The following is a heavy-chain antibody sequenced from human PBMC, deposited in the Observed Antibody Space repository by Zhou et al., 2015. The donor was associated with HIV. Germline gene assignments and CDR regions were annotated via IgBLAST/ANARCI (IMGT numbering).Heavy chain of an antibody. D-gene: IGHD6-6*01. J-gene: IGHJ2*01. CDR1: GYTLTELS. V-gene: IGHV1-24*01. Sequence: QVQLVQSGAEVKKPGASVKVSCKVSGYTLTELSMHWVRQAPGKGLEWMGGFDPEDGETIYAQKFQGRVTMTEDTSTDTAYMELSSLRSEDTAVYYCATDRQSIAARTLAPTWYFDLWGRGTLVTVSS. CDR2: FDPEDGET. CDR3: ATDRQSIAARTLAPTWYFDL.